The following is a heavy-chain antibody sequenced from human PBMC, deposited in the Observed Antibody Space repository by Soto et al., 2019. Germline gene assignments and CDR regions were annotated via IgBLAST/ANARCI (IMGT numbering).Heavy chain of an antibody. CDR2: TSAYNGNT. CDR3: ARSRMTTVTSDFDY. CDR1: GYTFTSYG. J-gene: IGHJ4*02. V-gene: IGHV1-18*04. D-gene: IGHD4-4*01. Sequence: ASVKVSCKASGYTFTSYGISWVRQAPGQGLEWMGWTSAYNGNTNYAQKLQGRVTMTTDTSTSTAYMELRSLRSDDTAVYYCARSRMTTVTSDFDYWGQGTLVTVSS.